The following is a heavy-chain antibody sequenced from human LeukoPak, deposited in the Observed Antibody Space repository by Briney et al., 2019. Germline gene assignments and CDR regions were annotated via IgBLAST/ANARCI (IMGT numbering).Heavy chain of an antibody. J-gene: IGHJ4*02. CDR1: GFTFSSYA. D-gene: IGHD4-17*01. CDR2: ISGSGGST. CDR3: AKFSAGAYGFDS. Sequence: GGSLRLSCAASGFTFSSYAMSWVRQAPGKGLEWVSAISGSGGSTYYADSVKGRFTISRDSSKNTLYLQMNSLRAEDTAVYYCAKFSAGAYGFDSWGQGTLVTVSS. V-gene: IGHV3-23*01.